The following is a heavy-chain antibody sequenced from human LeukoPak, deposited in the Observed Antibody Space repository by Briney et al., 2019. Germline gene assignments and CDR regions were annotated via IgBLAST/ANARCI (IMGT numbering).Heavy chain of an antibody. V-gene: IGHV3-30*02. CDR1: GFTFSSYG. D-gene: IGHD6-13*01. CDR2: IRYDGSNK. CDR3: AKEEGSSWQYNWFDP. J-gene: IGHJ5*02. Sequence: PGGSLRLSCAASGFTFSSYGMHWVRPAPGKGLEWVAFIRYDGSNKYYADSVKGRFTISRDNSKNTLYLQMNSLRAEDTAVYYCAKEEGSSWQYNWFDPWGQGTLVTVSS.